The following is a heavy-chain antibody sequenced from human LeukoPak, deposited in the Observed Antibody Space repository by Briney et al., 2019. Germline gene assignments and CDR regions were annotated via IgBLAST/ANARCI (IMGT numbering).Heavy chain of an antibody. V-gene: IGHV3-48*03. Sequence: GGSLRLSCAASGFTFSSYEMNWVRQAPGKGLEWVSYISSSGSTIYYADSVKGRFTISRDNAKNSLYLQMNSLRAEDTAVYYCARGRGCSSTSCYYYYYYMDVWGKGTTVTVSS. CDR3: ARGRGCSSTSCYYYYYYMDV. D-gene: IGHD2-2*01. CDR1: GFTFSSYE. CDR2: ISSSGSTI. J-gene: IGHJ6*03.